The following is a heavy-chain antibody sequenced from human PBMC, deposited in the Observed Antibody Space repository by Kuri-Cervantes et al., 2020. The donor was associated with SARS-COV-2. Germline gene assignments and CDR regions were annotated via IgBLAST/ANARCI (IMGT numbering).Heavy chain of an antibody. CDR2: ISSSSSYT. Sequence: LSLTCTVSGGSISSYYWGWIRQSPGKGLEWVSYISSSSSYTNYADSVKGRFTISRDNAKNSLYLQMNSLRAEDTAVYYCARDRRDIVVVPAAMGDWFDPWGQGTLVPVSS. D-gene: IGHD2-2*01. CDR3: ARDRRDIVVVPAAMGDWFDP. CDR1: GGSISSYY. V-gene: IGHV3-11*05. J-gene: IGHJ5*02.